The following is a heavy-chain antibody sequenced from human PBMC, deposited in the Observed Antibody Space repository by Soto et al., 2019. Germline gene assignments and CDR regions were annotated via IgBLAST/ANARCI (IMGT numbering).Heavy chain of an antibody. J-gene: IGHJ4*02. Sequence: QVQLQESGPELVKPSQTLSLTCTVSGGSISGGGYYWNWIRQHPGKGLEWIGYIYYTGRSYYSPSLKSRLTISVDTSKNQFSLPLNSVTAADTAVYYCARGVGTTNSDFDSWGQGTLVTVSS. D-gene: IGHD3-3*01. V-gene: IGHV4-31*03. CDR1: GGSISGGGYY. CDR2: IYYTGRS. CDR3: ARGVGTTNSDFDS.